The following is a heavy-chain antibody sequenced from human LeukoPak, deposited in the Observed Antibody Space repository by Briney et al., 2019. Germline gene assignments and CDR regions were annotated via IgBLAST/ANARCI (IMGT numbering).Heavy chain of an antibody. J-gene: IGHJ4*02. CDR2: IYPGDSDT. V-gene: IGHV5-51*01. CDR3: ARVLRISSWDPYYFDY. D-gene: IGHD2-15*01. CDR1: GYSFTSYW. Sequence: GEPLKISCKGSGYSFTSYWIGWVRQMPGKGLEWMGIIYPGDSDTRYSPSFQGQVTISADKSISTAYLQWSSLKASDTAMYYCARVLRISSWDPYYFDYWGQGTLVTVSS.